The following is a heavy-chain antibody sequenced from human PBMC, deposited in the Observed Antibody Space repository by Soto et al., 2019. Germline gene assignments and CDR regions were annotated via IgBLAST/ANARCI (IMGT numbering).Heavy chain of an antibody. CDR1: GYTFTSYY. Sequence: ASVKVSCKASGYTFTSYYMHWVRQAPGQGLEWMGIINPSGGSTSYAQKFQGRVTMTRDTSTSTVYMELSSLRSEDTAVYYCARELGCGGDCYPYGMDVWGQGTTVTVSS. CDR2: INPSGGST. D-gene: IGHD2-21*02. CDR3: ARELGCGGDCYPYGMDV. V-gene: IGHV1-46*01. J-gene: IGHJ6*02.